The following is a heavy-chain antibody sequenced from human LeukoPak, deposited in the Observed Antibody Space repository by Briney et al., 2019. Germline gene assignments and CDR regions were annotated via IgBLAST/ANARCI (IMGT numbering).Heavy chain of an antibody. J-gene: IGHJ4*02. D-gene: IGHD6-13*01. CDR2: ISGSGGSS. V-gene: IGHV3-23*01. CDR1: GFTFSSYP. Sequence: GGSLRLSCAASGFTFSSYPMSWVRQAPGKGLEWVSAISGSGGSSYYADSVKGRFTISRDNSKNTLYLQMNSLRAEDTAVYYCAKYYRSRLYFDYWGQGTLVTV. CDR3: AKYYRSRLYFDY.